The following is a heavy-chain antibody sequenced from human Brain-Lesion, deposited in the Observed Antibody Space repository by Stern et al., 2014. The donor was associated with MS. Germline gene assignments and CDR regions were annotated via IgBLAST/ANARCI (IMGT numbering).Heavy chain of an antibody. Sequence: VQLEESGGDLVQPGRSLRLSCAAFGFTFGDYAMHWVRQAPGKGLEWVAGISWNSGTIGYADSVKGRFTTSRDNAYSSLYLQMNSVRPEDTALYYCARDITGSSAYFAYWGQGTLVTVSS. J-gene: IGHJ4*02. D-gene: IGHD1-14*01. CDR2: ISWNSGTI. CDR1: GFTFGDYA. V-gene: IGHV3-9*01. CDR3: ARDITGSSAYFAY.